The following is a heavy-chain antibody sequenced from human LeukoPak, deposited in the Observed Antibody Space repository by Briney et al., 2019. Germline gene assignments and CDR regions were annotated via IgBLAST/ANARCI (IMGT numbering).Heavy chain of an antibody. D-gene: IGHD1-7*01. V-gene: IGHV1-69*11. J-gene: IGHJ6*02. CDR1: GGTFNTYP. CDR2: IIPILSQS. CDR3: ARAAGYNWNSPSDYYYYGMDV. Sequence: GASVKVSCKASGGTFNTYPINWVRQAPGQGLEWMGRIIPILSQSNYAQKFQGTVSITADEFTDTVNMELSSLRSEDTAVYYCARAAGYNWNSPSDYYYYGMDVWGQGTTVTVSS.